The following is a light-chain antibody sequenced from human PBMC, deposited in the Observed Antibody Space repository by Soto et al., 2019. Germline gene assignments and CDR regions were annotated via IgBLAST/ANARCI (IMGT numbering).Light chain of an antibody. CDR3: QQYDNPQFT. Sequence: DIQMTQSPSSLSASVGDRVTITCQASQDISNYLNWYQQKPGKAPKLLIYDASNLETGVPSRFSCSGSGTDFTFTISSLQPEDIATYYCQQYDNPQFTFGPGTKVDIK. CDR2: DAS. J-gene: IGKJ3*01. V-gene: IGKV1-33*01. CDR1: QDISNY.